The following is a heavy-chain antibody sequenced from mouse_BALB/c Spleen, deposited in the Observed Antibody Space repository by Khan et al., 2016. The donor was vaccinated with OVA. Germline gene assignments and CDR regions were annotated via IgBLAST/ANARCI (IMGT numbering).Heavy chain of an antibody. V-gene: IGHV1-4*01. J-gene: IGHJ3*01. Sequence: QLEASGAELARPGASVTMSCKASGYTFTSYTIHWIKLRPGQGLEWIGSINPSNGYSNYNQKFKDKVTLTADKSSTPAYLQLSSLPSDASAVLNCVRDGAYHRNDGWFAYWGLGTLVTVSA. D-gene: IGHD2-14*01. CDR2: INPSNGYS. CDR1: GYTFTSYT. CDR3: VRDGAYHRNDGWFAY.